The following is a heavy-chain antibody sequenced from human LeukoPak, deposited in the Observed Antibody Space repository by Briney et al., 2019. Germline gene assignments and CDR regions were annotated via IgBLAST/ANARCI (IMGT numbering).Heavy chain of an antibody. CDR3: ARHKVHGQAVIVVVPSPDWFFDL. Sequence: SETLSLTCTVSGDSISSYYWSWIRQPPGKGLEWIGSIYYSGSTYYNPSLKSRVTMSVDTSMNQFSLRLTSVTAADTALYYCARHKVHGQAVIVVVPSPDWFFDLWGRGTLVAVSS. CDR1: GDSISSYY. J-gene: IGHJ2*01. V-gene: IGHV4-39*01. CDR2: IYYSGST. D-gene: IGHD3-22*01.